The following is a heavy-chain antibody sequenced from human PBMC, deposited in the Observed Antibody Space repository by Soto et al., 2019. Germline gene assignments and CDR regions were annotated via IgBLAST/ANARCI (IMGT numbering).Heavy chain of an antibody. Sequence: GGSMRLSCAASGFSISRYEMNCVRQAPGKGLEWVSYISSSGSTIYYADSVKGRFTISRDNAKNSLYLQMNSLRAEDTAVYYCAGQKVGATYYYYGMDVWGQGTTVTVSS. J-gene: IGHJ6*02. CDR1: GFSISRYE. D-gene: IGHD1-26*01. CDR2: ISSSGSTI. CDR3: AGQKVGATYYYYGMDV. V-gene: IGHV3-48*03.